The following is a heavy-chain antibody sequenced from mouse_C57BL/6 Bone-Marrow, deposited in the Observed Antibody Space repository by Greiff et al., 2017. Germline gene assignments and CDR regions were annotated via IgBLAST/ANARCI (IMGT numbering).Heavy chain of an antibody. CDR2: IDPSDSYP. CDR1: GYTFTSYW. Sequence: VQLQQPGAELVKPGASVKLSCKASGYTFTSYWMQWVKQRPGQGLEWIGEIDPSDSYPNYNQKFKGKATLTVDTSSSTAYMQLSSLTSEDSAVYYCGREGLDSSGPWFAYWGQGPLVTVSA. CDR3: GREGLDSSGPWFAY. D-gene: IGHD3-2*02. J-gene: IGHJ3*01. V-gene: IGHV1-50*01.